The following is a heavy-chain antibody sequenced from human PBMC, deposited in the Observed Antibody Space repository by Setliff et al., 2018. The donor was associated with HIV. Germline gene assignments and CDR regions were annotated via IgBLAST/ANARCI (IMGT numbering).Heavy chain of an antibody. CDR3: ARLRMETLMQHFDY. Sequence: LSLTCAVSGYSISSGYYWGWIRQPPGKGLEWIGSIFHSAATNYNPSLKSRVTISIDTSKNQFSLKLTSVTAADTAVYYCARLRMETLMQHFDYWGQGTLVTVSS. CDR1: GYSISSGYY. CDR2: IFHSAAT. J-gene: IGHJ4*02. D-gene: IGHD2-8*01. V-gene: IGHV4-38-2*01.